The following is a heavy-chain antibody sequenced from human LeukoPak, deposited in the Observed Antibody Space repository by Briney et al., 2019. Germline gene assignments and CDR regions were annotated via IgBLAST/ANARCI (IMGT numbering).Heavy chain of an antibody. CDR2: ISGSSSYI. CDR3: ARDPGYCSGGSCQYSYYYYMDV. J-gene: IGHJ6*03. V-gene: IGHV3-21*01. Sequence: PGGSLRLSCAASGFTFSRYSMNWVRQAPEKGLEWVSSISGSSSYIYYADSVKGRFTISRDNAKNSLYLQMNSVEAEDTAVYYCARDPGYCSGGSCQYSYYYYMDVWGKGTRATV. CDR1: GFTFSRYS. D-gene: IGHD2-15*01.